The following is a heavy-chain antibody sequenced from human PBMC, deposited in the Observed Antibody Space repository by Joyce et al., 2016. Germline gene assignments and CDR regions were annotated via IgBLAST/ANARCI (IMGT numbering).Heavy chain of an antibody. J-gene: IGHJ4*02. V-gene: IGHV5-51*01. D-gene: IGHD2-21*01. CDR3: ARVISHSHFDT. CDR1: GFSFNGYW. Sequence: EVQLVQSGAEVQKPGESLKISCKSSGFSFNGYWIAWVRQMPGKGLEWMVNIYPGDSRTRYSPSFQGQVTISADKSINTAYPHWSSLKASDTAIYYCARVISHSHFDTWGQGTLVTVSS. CDR2: IYPGDSRT.